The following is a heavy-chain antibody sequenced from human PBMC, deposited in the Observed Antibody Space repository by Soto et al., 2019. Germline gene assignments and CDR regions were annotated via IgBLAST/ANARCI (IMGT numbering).Heavy chain of an antibody. J-gene: IGHJ3*02. CDR2: INPSGGST. CDR3: ARDLSSTYGDHIGGAFDI. Sequence: ASVKVSCKASGYTFTSYYMHWVRQAPGQGLEWMGIINPSGGSTSYAQKFQGKVTITADESTSTAYMELSSLRSEDTAVYYCARDLSSTYGDHIGGAFDIWGQGTMVTVSS. CDR1: GYTFTSYY. D-gene: IGHD4-17*01. V-gene: IGHV1-46*01.